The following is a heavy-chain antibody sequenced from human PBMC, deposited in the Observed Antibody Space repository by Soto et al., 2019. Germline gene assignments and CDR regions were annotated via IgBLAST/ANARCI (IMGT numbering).Heavy chain of an antibody. D-gene: IGHD6-13*01. J-gene: IGHJ6*02. CDR1: GGSINSGSYY. CDR2: IYYSGST. V-gene: IGHV4-31*03. Sequence: QVQLQESGPGLVKPSQTLSLTCTVSGGSINSGSYYWNWIRQHPGKGLEWIGYIYYSGSTYYNPSLKSRVTXXVXTXXNQFSLKRSSVTAADTAVYYCGRWIAAAGLYGMDVWGQGTTVTVSS. CDR3: GRWIAAAGLYGMDV.